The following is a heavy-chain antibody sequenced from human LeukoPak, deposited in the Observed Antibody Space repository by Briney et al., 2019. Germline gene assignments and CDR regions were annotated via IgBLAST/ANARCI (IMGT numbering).Heavy chain of an antibody. V-gene: IGHV4-39*01. Sequence: PSETLSLTCTVSGGSISSSSYYWGWIRQPPGKGLEWIGSIYYSGSTYYNPSLKSRVTISVDTSKNQFSLRLSSVTAADTAVYYCARHDYSNFYCYYYMDVWGKGTTVTVSS. CDR1: GGSISSSSYY. CDR2: IYYSGST. J-gene: IGHJ6*03. D-gene: IGHD4-11*01. CDR3: ARHDYSNFYCYYYMDV.